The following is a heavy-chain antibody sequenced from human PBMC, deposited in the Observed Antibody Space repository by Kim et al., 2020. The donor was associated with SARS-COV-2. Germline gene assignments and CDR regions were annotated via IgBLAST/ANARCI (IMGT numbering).Heavy chain of an antibody. CDR2: INPNSGGT. CDR3: ARPLGYAGYAFDI. CDR1: GYTFTGYY. Sequence: ASEKVSCKASGYTFTGYYMHWVRQAPGQGLEWMGRINPNSGGTNYAQKFQGRVTMTRDTSISTAYMELSRLRSDDTAVYYCARPLGYAGYAFDIWGQGTMVTVSS. V-gene: IGHV1-2*06. J-gene: IGHJ3*02. D-gene: IGHD2-2*01.